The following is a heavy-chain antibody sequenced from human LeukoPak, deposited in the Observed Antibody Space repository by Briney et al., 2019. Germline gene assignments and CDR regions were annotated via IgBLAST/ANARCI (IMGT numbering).Heavy chain of an antibody. J-gene: IGHJ3*02. CDR3: AKYGDYDAFDI. CDR2: IWYDGSNK. V-gene: IGHV3-33*06. CDR1: GFTFSRHG. Sequence: GGSLRLSCVASGFTFSRHGVHWVRQAPGKGLEWVTVIWYDGSNKYYADSVKGRFTISRDNSKNTLYLQMNSLRAEDTAVYYCAKYGDYDAFDIWGQGTMVTVSS. D-gene: IGHD4-17*01.